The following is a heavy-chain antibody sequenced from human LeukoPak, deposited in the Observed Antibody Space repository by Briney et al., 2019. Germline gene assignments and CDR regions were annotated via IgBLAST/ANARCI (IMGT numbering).Heavy chain of an antibody. CDR1: GYTFTGYH. CDR2: ITANSGAT. CDR3: ARNKEGKSLDY. V-gene: IGHV1-2*02. Sequence: ASVKVSCKASGYTFTGYHLHWARQAPGQGLEWMGWITANSGATKYAERFQGRVTMTRDTSISTAYMELSRLRFDDTAVYYCARNKEGKSLDYWGQGTLVTVSS. J-gene: IGHJ4*02.